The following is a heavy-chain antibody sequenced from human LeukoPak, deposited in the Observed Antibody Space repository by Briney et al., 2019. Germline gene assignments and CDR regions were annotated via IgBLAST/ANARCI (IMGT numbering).Heavy chain of an antibody. V-gene: IGHV6-1*01. J-gene: IGHJ6*02. Sequence: SQTLSLTCAISGDSVSSNSAAWNWIRQSPSRGLEWLGRTYYRSKWYNDYEVSVKSRITINPDTSKNQVSLQLNSVTSEDTAVYYCARQYSSGWSYYYGLDVWGQGTTVTVSS. CDR3: ARQYSSGWSYYYGLDV. CDR1: GDSVSSNSAA. CDR2: TYYRSKWYN. D-gene: IGHD6-19*01.